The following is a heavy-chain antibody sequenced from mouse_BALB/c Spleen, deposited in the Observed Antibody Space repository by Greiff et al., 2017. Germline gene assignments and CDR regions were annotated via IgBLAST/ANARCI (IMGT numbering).Heavy chain of an antibody. D-gene: IGHD2-4*01. CDR3: ARAMSTDAMDY. CDR1: GFNIKDTY. CDR2: IDPANGNT. J-gene: IGHJ4*01. V-gene: IGHV14-3*02. Sequence: EVQLQESGAELVKPGASVKLSCTASGFNIKDTYMHWVKQRPEQGLEWIGRIDPANGNTKYDPKFQGKATITADTSSNTAYLQLSSLTSEDTAVYYCARAMSTDAMDYWGQGTSVTVSA.